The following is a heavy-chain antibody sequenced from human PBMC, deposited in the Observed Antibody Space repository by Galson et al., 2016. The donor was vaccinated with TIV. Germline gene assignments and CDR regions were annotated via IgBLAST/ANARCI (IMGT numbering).Heavy chain of an antibody. V-gene: IGHV3-7*03. Sequence: SLRLSCAASQFPFSDYWMNWIRQAPGKGLEWVATIKQDGSDRYYGDSVKGRFTISRDNAKRLLYLHMSSLRVEDTAVYYCARDPLFGGMAVWGQGATVAVS. CDR1: QFPFSDYW. D-gene: IGHD3-10*02. CDR2: IKQDGSDR. J-gene: IGHJ6*02. CDR3: ARDPLFGGMAV.